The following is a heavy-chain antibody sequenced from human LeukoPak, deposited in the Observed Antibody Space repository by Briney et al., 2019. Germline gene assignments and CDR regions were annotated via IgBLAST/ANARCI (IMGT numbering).Heavy chain of an antibody. CDR3: ARQTYYGDYLHFDY. D-gene: IGHD4-17*01. CDR1: GYTFTGYY. CDR2: IIPIFGTA. V-gene: IGHV1-69*13. Sequence: ASVKVSCKASGYTFTGYYMHWVRQAPGQGLEWMGGIIPIFGTANYAQKFQGRVTITADESTSTAYMELSSLRSEDTAVYYCARQTYYGDYLHFDYWGQGTLVTVSS. J-gene: IGHJ4*02.